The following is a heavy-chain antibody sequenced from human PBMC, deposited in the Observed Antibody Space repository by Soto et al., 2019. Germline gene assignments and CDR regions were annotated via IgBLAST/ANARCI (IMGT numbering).Heavy chain of an antibody. Sequence: GGSLRLSCAASGFTFSSYSMNWVRQAPGKGLEWVSYISSSSSTIYYADSVKGRFTISRDNAKNSLYLQMNSLRDEDTAVYYCARDGGNEVVRFLEWSPRGGMDGWGQGTTVTFSS. J-gene: IGHJ6*02. CDR1: GFTFSSYS. D-gene: IGHD3-3*01. V-gene: IGHV3-48*02. CDR3: ARDGGNEVVRFLEWSPRGGMDG. CDR2: ISSSSSTI.